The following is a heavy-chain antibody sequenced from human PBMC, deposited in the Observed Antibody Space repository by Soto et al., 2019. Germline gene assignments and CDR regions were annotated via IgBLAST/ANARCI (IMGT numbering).Heavy chain of an antibody. J-gene: IGHJ4*02. D-gene: IGHD5-12*01. Sequence: SETLSLTCTVSGGSISSGGYYWSWIRQHPGKGLEWIGSIYYSGSTYYNPSLKSRVTISVDTSKNQFSLKLSSVTAADTAVYYCARLVGGLPTFDYWGQGTLDTVSS. CDR2: IYYSGST. CDR1: GGSISSGGYY. CDR3: ARLVGGLPTFDY. V-gene: IGHV4-39*01.